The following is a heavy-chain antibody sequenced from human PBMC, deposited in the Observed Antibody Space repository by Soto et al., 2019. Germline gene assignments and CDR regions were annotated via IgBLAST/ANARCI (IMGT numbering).Heavy chain of an antibody. D-gene: IGHD3-22*01. J-gene: IGHJ3*02. V-gene: IGHV3-74*01. CDR2: INRDGSST. CDR1: GFTFSSYW. CDR3: ARATRYYDFSSGAFDI. Sequence: PGGSLRLSCAASGFTFSSYWMHWVRQAPGKGLIWVSRINRDGSSTNYADPVKGRFTISRDNAKNTLFLQMNSLRAEDTAVYYCARATRYYDFSSGAFDIWGQGIMVTVSS.